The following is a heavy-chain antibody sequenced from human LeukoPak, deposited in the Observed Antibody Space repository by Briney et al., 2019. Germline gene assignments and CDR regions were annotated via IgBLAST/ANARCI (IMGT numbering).Heavy chain of an antibody. CDR2: TYYRSKWFS. D-gene: IGHD6-13*01. J-gene: IGHJ4*02. Sequence: SQTLSLTCAISGDSVSNNNVAWNWVRQSPSGGLEWLGRTYYRSKWFSGYAVSVESRITINADTSKNQFSLQLNSVTPEDSAVYYCTRGPDVTGAGTAFDYWGQGALVTVSS. V-gene: IGHV6-1*01. CDR1: GDSVSNNNVA. CDR3: TRGPDVTGAGTAFDY.